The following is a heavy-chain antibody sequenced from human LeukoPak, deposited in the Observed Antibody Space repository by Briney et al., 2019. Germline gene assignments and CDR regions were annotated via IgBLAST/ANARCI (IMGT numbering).Heavy chain of an antibody. CDR3: ARQLWSDGENAFDI. CDR2: ISVYNGNT. CDR1: GYTFTSYG. D-gene: IGHD5-18*01. J-gene: IGHJ4*02. V-gene: IGHV1-18*01. Sequence: ASVKVSCKASGYTFTSYGISWVRQAPGQGLEWMGWISVYNGNTDYVQKLRGRVTMTTDTSTSTAYMELTSLRSDDTALYYCARQLWSDGENAFDIWGQGTLVTVSS.